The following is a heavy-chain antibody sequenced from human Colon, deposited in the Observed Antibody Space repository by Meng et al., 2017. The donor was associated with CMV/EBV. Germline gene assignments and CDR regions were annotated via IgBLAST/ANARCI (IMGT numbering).Heavy chain of an antibody. J-gene: IGHJ4*02. CDR2: ISGGGGT. D-gene: IGHD1-26*01. V-gene: IGHV3-66*02. CDR3: AYEGPYSGNYVDY. Sequence: GACGITVGSNYVSWVGRAPGKGLEWVSVISGGGGTCCADAVKGPFTISRDNSKNTLYLQMDSLRPEDTAVYYCAYEGPYSGNYVDYWGQGALVTVSS. CDR1: GITVGSNY.